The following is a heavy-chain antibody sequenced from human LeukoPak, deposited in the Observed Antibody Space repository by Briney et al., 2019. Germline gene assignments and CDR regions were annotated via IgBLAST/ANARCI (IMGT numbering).Heavy chain of an antibody. J-gene: IGHJ4*02. CDR3: GRDSNGIDY. CDR1: GFTFSSYA. D-gene: IGHD4-11*01. CDR2: IGGSGGST. V-gene: IGHV3-23*01. Sequence: GGSLRLSCAASGFTFSSYAMSWVRQAPGKGLEWVSAIGGSGGSTYYADSVKGRFTISRDNSKNTLYLQMDSLRVEDTAMYYCGRDSNGIDYLGQGTLVTVSS.